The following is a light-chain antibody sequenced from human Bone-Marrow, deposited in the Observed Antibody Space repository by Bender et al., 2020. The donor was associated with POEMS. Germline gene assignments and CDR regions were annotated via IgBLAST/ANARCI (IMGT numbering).Light chain of an antibody. Sequence: QSALTQPPSASGSPGQSVTITCTGTSSDVGGYNYVSWYQQHPGKAPKFMIYEVTKRPSGVPDRFSGSKSGNTASLTVSGLQAEDEADDYCSSYAGSNTVVFGGGTKLTVL. J-gene: IGLJ2*01. V-gene: IGLV2-8*01. CDR2: EVT. CDR3: SSYAGSNTVV. CDR1: SSDVGGYNY.